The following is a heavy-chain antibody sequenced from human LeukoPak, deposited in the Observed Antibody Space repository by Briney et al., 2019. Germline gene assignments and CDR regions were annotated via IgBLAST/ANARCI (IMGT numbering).Heavy chain of an antibody. D-gene: IGHD6-13*01. CDR3: ARPCSSWYRECTQPYFDY. V-gene: IGHV1-46*01. CDR2: INPSGGST. Sequence: ASVKVSCKASGYTFTGYYMHWVRQAPGQGLEWMGIINPSGGSTSYAQKFQGRVTMTRDTSTSTVYMELSSLRSEDTAVYYCARPCSSWYRECTQPYFDYWGQGTLVTVSS. J-gene: IGHJ4*02. CDR1: GYTFTGYY.